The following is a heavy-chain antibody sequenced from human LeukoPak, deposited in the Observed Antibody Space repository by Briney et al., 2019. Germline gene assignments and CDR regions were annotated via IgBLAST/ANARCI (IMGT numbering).Heavy chain of an antibody. CDR2: IYSGGST. CDR1: GFTVSSNY. J-gene: IGHJ4*02. CDR3: ARGGSGYSYGKIDY. D-gene: IGHD5-18*01. Sequence: HTGGSLRLSCAASGFTVSSNYMSWVRQAPGKGLEWVSVIYSGGSTYYADSVKGRFTISRDNSKNTLYLQMNSLRAEDTAVYYCARGGSGYSYGKIDYWGQGTLVTVSS. V-gene: IGHV3-66*01.